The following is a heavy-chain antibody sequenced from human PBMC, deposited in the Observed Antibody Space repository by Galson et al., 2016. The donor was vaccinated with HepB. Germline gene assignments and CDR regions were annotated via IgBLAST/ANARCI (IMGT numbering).Heavy chain of an antibody. CDR1: GFSFNDYA. V-gene: IGHV3-9*01. J-gene: IGHJ3*02. Sequence: SLRLSCAASGFSFNDYAMHWVRQPPGKGLEWVSGISWNSDSTGYADSVRGRFTSSRDNAKNSLYLQMNSLRPEDTALYYCAKPENLVRGALHIWGQGTMVTVSS. CDR3: AKPENLVRGALHI. D-gene: IGHD2-2*01. CDR2: ISWNSDST.